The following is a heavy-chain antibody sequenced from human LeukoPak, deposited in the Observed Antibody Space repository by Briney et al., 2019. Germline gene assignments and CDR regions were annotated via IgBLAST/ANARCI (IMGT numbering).Heavy chain of an antibody. CDR2: TYYRSKWYN. V-gene: IGHV6-1*01. CDR3: ARVTRYDSSGYYYFWFDP. D-gene: IGHD3-22*01. Sequence: SQTLSLTCAISGDSFSSNSAAWNWIRQSPSRGLEWLGRTYYRSKWYNDYAVSVKSRITINPDTSKNQFSLQLNSVTPEDTAVYYCARVTRYDSSGYYYFWFDPWGQGTLVTVSS. CDR1: GDSFSSNSAA. J-gene: IGHJ5*02.